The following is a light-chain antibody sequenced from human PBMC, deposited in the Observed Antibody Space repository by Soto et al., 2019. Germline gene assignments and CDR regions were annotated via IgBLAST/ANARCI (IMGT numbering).Light chain of an antibody. CDR1: SSDVGGHNY. J-gene: IGLJ3*02. Sequence: QSALTQPRSVSGSPGQSVTISCTGTSSDVGGHNYVSWYQQYPGKAPKLLLSSVSKRPSGVPDRFSGSRSGNTASLTISGLQAEDDADYYCSSFTTSDTWVLGGGTKVTVL. V-gene: IGLV2-11*01. CDR3: SSFTTSDTWV. CDR2: SVS.